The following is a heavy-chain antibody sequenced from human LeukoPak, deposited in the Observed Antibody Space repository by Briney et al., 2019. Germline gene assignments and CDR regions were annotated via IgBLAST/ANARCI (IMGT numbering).Heavy chain of an antibody. Sequence: GGSLRLSCAASGFTFSTYGMHWVRQAPGKGLEWVAFIQYDGINKFYADSVKGRFTVSRDNSKNTVFLQMNSLRPEDTAVYYCAKEVQLLPFDYWGQGTLVTVSS. CDR1: GFTFSTYG. CDR3: AKEVQLLPFDY. J-gene: IGHJ4*02. V-gene: IGHV3-30*02. CDR2: IQYDGINK. D-gene: IGHD6-6*01.